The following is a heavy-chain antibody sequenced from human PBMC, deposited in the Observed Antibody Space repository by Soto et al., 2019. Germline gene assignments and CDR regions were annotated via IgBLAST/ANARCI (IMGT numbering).Heavy chain of an antibody. V-gene: IGHV1-69*06. J-gene: IGHJ6*02. CDR3: ARERITIFGVVAEPYSSYALEV. Sequence: SVKVSCTASGGTFSSYAISWVRQAPGQGLEWMGGIIPIFGTANYAQKFQGRVTITADKSTSTAYMELSSLRSEDTAVYYCARERITIFGVVAEPYSSYALEVWGQGINVTVSS. CDR2: IIPIFGTA. D-gene: IGHD3-3*01. CDR1: GGTFSSYA.